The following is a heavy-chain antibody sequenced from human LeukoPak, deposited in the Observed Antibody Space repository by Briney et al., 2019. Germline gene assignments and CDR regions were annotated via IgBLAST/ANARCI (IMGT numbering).Heavy chain of an antibody. V-gene: IGHV1-18*01. CDR2: ISAYNGNT. J-gene: IGHJ4*02. D-gene: IGHD5-12*01. CDR1: GYIFTSYG. CDR3: ARDSGYDRVPDFDY. Sequence: ASVKVSCKASGYIFTSYGISWVRQAPGQGLEWMGWISAYNGNTNYAQKLQGRVTMTTDTSTSTAYMELRSLRSDDTAVYYCARDSGYDRVPDFDYWGQGTLVTVSS.